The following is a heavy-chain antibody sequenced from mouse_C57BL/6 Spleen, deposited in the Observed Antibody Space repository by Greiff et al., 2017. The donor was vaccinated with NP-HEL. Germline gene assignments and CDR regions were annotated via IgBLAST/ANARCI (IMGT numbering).Heavy chain of an antibody. CDR1: GYTFTSYW. J-gene: IGHJ1*03. CDR3: AGGYGSSPWYFDV. CDR2: IDPSDSYT. V-gene: IGHV1-50*01. Sequence: VQLQQPGAELVKPGASVKLSCKASGYTFTSYWMQWVKQRPGQGLEWIGEIDPSDSYTNYNQKFKGKATLTVDTSSSTAYMQLSSLTSEDSAVYYCAGGYGSSPWYFDVWGTGTTVTVSS. D-gene: IGHD1-1*01.